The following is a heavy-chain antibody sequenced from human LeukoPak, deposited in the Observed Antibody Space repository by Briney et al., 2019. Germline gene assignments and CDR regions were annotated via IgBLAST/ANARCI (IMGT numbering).Heavy chain of an antibody. CDR3: ARDGISRYGAFDI. D-gene: IGHD5-18*01. J-gene: IGHJ3*02. CDR1: GYTFTSYG. V-gene: IGHV1-18*01. CDR2: ISAYNGNT. Sequence: GASVKVSCKASGYTFTSYGISWVRQAPGQGLEWMGWISAYNGNTNYAQKLQGRVTMTRDMSTNTVYMELSSLRSDDTAVYYCARDGISRYGAFDIWGHGTMITVSS.